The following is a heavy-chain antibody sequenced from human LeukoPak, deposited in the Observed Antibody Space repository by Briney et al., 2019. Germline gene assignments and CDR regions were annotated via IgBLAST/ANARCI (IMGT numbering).Heavy chain of an antibody. CDR3: AKGGGYSSKWEHLDY. Sequence: GGSLRLSCAASGFTFSSYAMSWVRQAPGKGLEWVSGISGSGGSTYYADSVKGRFTISRDNSKNTLYLQMNSLRAEDTALYYCAKGGGYSSKWEHLDYWGQGTLVTVSS. CDR2: ISGSGGST. V-gene: IGHV3-23*01. CDR1: GFTFSSYA. J-gene: IGHJ4*02. D-gene: IGHD6-13*01.